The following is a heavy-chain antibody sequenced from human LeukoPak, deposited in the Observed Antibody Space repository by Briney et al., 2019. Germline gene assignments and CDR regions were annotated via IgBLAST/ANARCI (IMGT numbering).Heavy chain of an antibody. CDR2: VYYSGST. CDR3: ARVRDQYYYDSSGYYLFDY. D-gene: IGHD3-22*01. J-gene: IGHJ4*02. Sequence: SETLSLTCTVSGGSISSSSYHWGWIRQPPGKGLEWIGSVYYSGSTYYNPSLKSRVTISVDTSKNQFSLKLSSVTAADTAVYYCARVRDQYYYDSSGYYLFDYWGQGTLVTVSS. CDR1: GGSISSSSYH. V-gene: IGHV4-39*07.